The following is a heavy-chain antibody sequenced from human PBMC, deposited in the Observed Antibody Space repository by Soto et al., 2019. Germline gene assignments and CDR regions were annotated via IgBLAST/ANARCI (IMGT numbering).Heavy chain of an antibody. Sequence: SETLSLTCAVSGGSISSGGYSWSWIRQPPGKGLEWIGYIYHSGSTYYNPSLKSRVTISVDRSKNQFSLKLSSVTAADTAVYYCARVGYDFWSGYYNWFDPWGQGTLVTVSS. CDR1: GGSISSGGYS. CDR3: ARVGYDFWSGYYNWFDP. D-gene: IGHD3-3*01. CDR2: IYHSGST. J-gene: IGHJ5*02. V-gene: IGHV4-30-2*01.